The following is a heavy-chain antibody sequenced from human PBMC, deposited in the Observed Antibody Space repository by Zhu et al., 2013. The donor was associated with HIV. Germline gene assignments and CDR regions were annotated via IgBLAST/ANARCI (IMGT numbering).Heavy chain of an antibody. V-gene: IGHV1-18*01. CDR3: SRGLQPPLETTPGGY. D-gene: IGHD2-15*01. Sequence: QVHLNSLDLRSRSLGVSEGLLQDIWLLIYVLFIVWLRQVPGQGLEWLGSINPYDLKRDVAEAVQSRLTLTVETATSSSHLELTGLTEDDTAFYFCSRGLQPPLETTPGGYWGQGTLITVSS. CDR2: INPYDLKR. J-gene: IGHJ4*03. CDR1: LLIYVLF.